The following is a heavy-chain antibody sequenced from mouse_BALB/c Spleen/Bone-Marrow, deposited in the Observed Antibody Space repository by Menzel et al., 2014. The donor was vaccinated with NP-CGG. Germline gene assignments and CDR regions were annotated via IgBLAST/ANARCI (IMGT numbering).Heavy chain of an antibody. Sequence: XKESGPGLVAPSQSLSITCTVSGFSLTSYGVHWVRQPPGKGLEWLGVIWAGGSTNYNSALMSRPSISKDNSKSQVFLKMNSLQTDDTAMYYCARDYYGSLYAMDYWGQGTSVTASS. D-gene: IGHD1-1*01. CDR3: ARDYYGSLYAMDY. CDR2: IWAGGST. CDR1: GFSLTSYG. V-gene: IGHV2-9*02. J-gene: IGHJ4*01.